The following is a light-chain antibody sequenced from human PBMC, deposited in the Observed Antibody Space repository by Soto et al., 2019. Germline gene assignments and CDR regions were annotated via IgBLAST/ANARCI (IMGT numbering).Light chain of an antibody. CDR3: HQHNSWPWT. CDR2: DAS. V-gene: IGKV3-11*01. CDR1: QSVSTS. Sequence: VMTQSPCTLSLSPGDRATLSCRASQSVSTSLAWYQHKPGQTPRLLIYDASNWTTGIPSRFSGSGSGTDFTLTISSLQPEDLAISYCHQHNSWPWTFGHGTRLEIK. J-gene: IGKJ2*01.